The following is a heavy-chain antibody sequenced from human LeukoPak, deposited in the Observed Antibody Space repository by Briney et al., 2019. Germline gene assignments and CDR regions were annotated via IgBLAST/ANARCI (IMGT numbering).Heavy chain of an antibody. J-gene: IGHJ1*01. V-gene: IGHV3-23*01. Sequence: GGSLRLSCAASGFTFSSHGMSWVRQAPGKGLEWVSAISGSGGSTYYADSVKGRFTISRDNSKNTLYLQMNSLRAEDTAVYYCAKSTVTGTEYFQHWGQGTLVTVSS. CDR2: ISGSGGST. CDR1: GFTFSSHG. D-gene: IGHD4-17*01. CDR3: AKSTVTGTEYFQH.